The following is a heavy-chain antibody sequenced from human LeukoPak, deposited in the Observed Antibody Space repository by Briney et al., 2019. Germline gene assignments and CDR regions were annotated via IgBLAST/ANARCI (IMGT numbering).Heavy chain of an antibody. J-gene: IGHJ4*02. CDR2: ISYDGSNK. V-gene: IGHV3-30*04. D-gene: IGHD6-13*01. Sequence: GRSLRLSCAASGFTFSSYAVHWVRQAPGKGLEWVAVISYDGSNKYYADSVKGRFTISRDNSKNTLYLQMNSLRAEDTAIYYCAKTYLVSSWHPDYWGQGTLVTVSS. CDR1: GFTFSSYA. CDR3: AKTYLVSSWHPDY.